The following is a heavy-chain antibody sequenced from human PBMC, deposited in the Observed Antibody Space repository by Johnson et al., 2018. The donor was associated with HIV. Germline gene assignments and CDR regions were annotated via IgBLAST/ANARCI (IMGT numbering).Heavy chain of an antibody. V-gene: IGHV3-64*01. J-gene: IGHJ3*01. CDR1: GFTFSSYA. CDR3: ARGFLYSSSSL. Sequence: EVQLVESGGGVVRPGGSLRLSCAASGFTFSSYAMHWVRQAPGKGLEYVSAISSNGGSTYYANSVKGRFTISRDNSKNTLYLQMGSLRAEDMAVYYCARGFLYSSSSLWGQGTMVTVSS. CDR2: ISSNGGST. D-gene: IGHD6-13*01.